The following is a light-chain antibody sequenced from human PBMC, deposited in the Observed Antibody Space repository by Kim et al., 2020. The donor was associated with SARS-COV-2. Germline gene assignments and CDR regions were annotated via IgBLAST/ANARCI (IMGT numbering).Light chain of an antibody. CDR1: SCNIGSKT. J-gene: IGLJ2*01. V-gene: IGLV1-44*01. CDR3: AAWDDSLIGV. Sequence: PGQRDTISCSGSSCNIGSKTVKWYQQVPGTAPKVLMHTNNQRPSGVPDRISGSKSGTSVSLAISGLQSEDEADYDCAAWDDSLIGVFGGGTQLTVL. CDR2: TNN.